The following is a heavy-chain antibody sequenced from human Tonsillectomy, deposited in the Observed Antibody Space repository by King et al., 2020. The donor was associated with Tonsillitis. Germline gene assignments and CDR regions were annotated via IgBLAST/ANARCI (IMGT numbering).Heavy chain of an antibody. Sequence: QLQESGPGLVKPSETLSLTCTVSGGSISSYFWSWIRQPPGMGLEWIGYIYYSGSTNYNPSLKSRVTISVDTSKNQFSLRLSSVTAADTAVYYCARSIIAAPPLGYWGQGTLVTVSS. V-gene: IGHV4-59*01. J-gene: IGHJ4*02. CDR2: IYYSGST. CDR1: GGSISSYF. D-gene: IGHD6-6*01. CDR3: ARSIIAAPPLGY.